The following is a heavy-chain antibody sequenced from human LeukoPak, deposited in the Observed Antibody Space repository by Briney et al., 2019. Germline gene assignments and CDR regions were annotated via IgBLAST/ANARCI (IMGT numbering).Heavy chain of an antibody. CDR1: AASFSAYF. CDR3: ASRSLALAAARCFDD. J-gene: IGHJ4*03. Sequence: SETLSLTCSVHAASFSAYFWSWIRQVPGRGLEWIGEIDHRGISNYNPSLKSRATILVDTSNNRFSLSPASVTAADTATYYCASRSLALAAARCFDDWGQGTVVTVSS. CDR2: IDHRGIS. D-gene: IGHD2-15*01. V-gene: IGHV4-34*01.